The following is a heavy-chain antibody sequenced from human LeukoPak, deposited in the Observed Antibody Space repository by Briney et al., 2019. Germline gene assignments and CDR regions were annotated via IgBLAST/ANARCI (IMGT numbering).Heavy chain of an antibody. CDR2: ISAYNGNT. Sequence: ASVKVSCKTSGYTFNNFGITWVRQAPGQGLEWMGWISAYNGNTNYAQKLQGRVTMTTDTSTSTAYMELRSLRSDDTAVYYCARVIRGPLPDCSSTSCYTYYYYGMDVWGQGTTVTVSS. D-gene: IGHD2-2*02. V-gene: IGHV1-18*01. CDR1: GYTFNNFG. CDR3: ARVIRGPLPDCSSTSCYTYYYYGMDV. J-gene: IGHJ6*02.